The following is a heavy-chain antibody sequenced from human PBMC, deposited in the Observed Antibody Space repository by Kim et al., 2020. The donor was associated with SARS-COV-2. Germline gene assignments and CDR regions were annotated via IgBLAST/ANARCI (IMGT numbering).Heavy chain of an antibody. J-gene: IGHJ4*02. CDR1: GFTFSSYA. D-gene: IGHD3-9*01. CDR3: ARGRKAVGILTGYYNRY. CDR2: ISYDGSNK. Sequence: GGSLRLSCAASGFTFSSYAMHWVRQAPGKGLEWVAVISYDGSNKYYADSVKGRFTISRDNSKNTLYLQMNSLRAEDTAVYYCARGRKAVGILTGYYNRYWGQGTLVTVSS. V-gene: IGHV3-30*04.